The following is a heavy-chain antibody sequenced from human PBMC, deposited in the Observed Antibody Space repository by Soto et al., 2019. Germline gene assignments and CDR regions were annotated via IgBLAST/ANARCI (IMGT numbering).Heavy chain of an antibody. CDR1: GFTFSSYA. D-gene: IGHD4-17*01. J-gene: IGHJ3*02. Sequence: PGGSLRLSCAASGFTFSSYAMSWVRQAPGKGLEWVSAISGSGGSTYYADSVKGRFTISRDNSKNTLYLQMNSLRAEDTAVYYCATRLGGDYEVNDAFDIWGQGTLVTVSS. CDR2: ISGSGGST. V-gene: IGHV3-23*01. CDR3: ATRLGGDYEVNDAFDI.